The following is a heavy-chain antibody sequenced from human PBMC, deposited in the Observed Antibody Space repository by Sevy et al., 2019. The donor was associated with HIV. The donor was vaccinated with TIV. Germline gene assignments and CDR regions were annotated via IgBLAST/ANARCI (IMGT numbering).Heavy chain of an antibody. CDR1: GFIFSSYV. CDR3: EAIATAGRDY. D-gene: IGHD6-13*01. Sequence: GGSLRLSCAASGFIFSSYVMTWVRQAPGKWLEWVSTISGSGGSTYYADSVKGRFTISRDNSKKMLDLQMNSLRAEDTAVYYCEAIATAGRDYWGQGTLVTVSS. J-gene: IGHJ4*02. V-gene: IGHV3-23*01. CDR2: ISGSGGST.